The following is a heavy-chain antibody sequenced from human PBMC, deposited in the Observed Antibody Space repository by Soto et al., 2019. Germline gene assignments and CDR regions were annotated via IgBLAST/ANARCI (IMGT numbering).Heavy chain of an antibody. CDR2: ISSSGSNI. CDR1: GFTFTSYS. CDR3: ARDPNDYVWALDY. Sequence: PGGSLRLSCAASGFTFTSYSIHWVRQAPGKGLEWVAVISSSGSNIYFADSVKGRFTLSRDTSKNTVYLQMNSLRAEDTAVYYCARDPNDYVWALDYWGQGTLVTVPS. V-gene: IGHV3-30-3*01. D-gene: IGHD3-16*01. J-gene: IGHJ4*02.